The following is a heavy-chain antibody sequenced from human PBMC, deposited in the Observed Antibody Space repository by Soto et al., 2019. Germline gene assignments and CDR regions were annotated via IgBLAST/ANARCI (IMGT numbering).Heavy chain of an antibody. Sequence: LRLSCAASGFSFSSYAMTWVRLPPGKGLEWVSTVSGGGASTYYTDSVKGRFSISRDNSKNTVSLQMNSLRAEDTAVYYCAKLSGAGKRDWGQGTVVTVSS. CDR3: AKLSGAGKRD. V-gene: IGHV3-23*01. D-gene: IGHD3-10*01. J-gene: IGHJ4*02. CDR2: VSGGGAST. CDR1: GFSFSSYA.